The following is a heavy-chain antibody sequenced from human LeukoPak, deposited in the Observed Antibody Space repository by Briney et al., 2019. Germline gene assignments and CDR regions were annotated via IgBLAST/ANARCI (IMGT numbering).Heavy chain of an antibody. CDR1: GGSFSGYY. Sequence: SETLSLTCAVYGGSFSGYYWSWIRQPPGKGLEWIGEINHSGSTNYNPSLKSRVTISVDMSKNQFSLKLSSVTAADTAVYYCAGTMVRGVIIRIRTNWFDPWGQGTLVTVSS. CDR2: INHSGST. CDR3: AGTMVRGVIIRIRTNWFDP. D-gene: IGHD3-10*01. V-gene: IGHV4-34*01. J-gene: IGHJ5*02.